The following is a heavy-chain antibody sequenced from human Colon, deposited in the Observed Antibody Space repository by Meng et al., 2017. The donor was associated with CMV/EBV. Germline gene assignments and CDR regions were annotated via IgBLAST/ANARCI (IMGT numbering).Heavy chain of an antibody. J-gene: IGHJ4*02. CDR1: GFTVRSSY. D-gene: IGHD6-13*01. CDR3: ARSRAAADVDY. CDR2: VGSRGSTT. V-gene: IGHV3-48*03. Sequence: GESLKISCAASGFTVRSSYMSWVRQAPGKGLEWVAYVGSRGSTTYYADSVKGRFTISRDNGKKSLFLQMNNLGAEDTAVYYCARSRAAADVDYWGQGTLVTVSS.